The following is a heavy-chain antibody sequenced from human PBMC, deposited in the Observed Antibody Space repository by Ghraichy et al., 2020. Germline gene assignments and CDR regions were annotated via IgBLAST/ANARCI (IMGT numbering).Heavy chain of an antibody. CDR2: ISYDGSNK. J-gene: IGHJ5*02. D-gene: IGHD1-26*01. Sequence: GESLNISCAASGFTFGNYGMHWVRQAPGKGLEWVAVISYDGSNKDYADSVKGRFTISRDNSKNTLYLQMNSLRAEDTALYYCARDRAREQGWFDPWGQGTLVTVSS. CDR1: GFTFGNYG. V-gene: IGHV3-30-3*01. CDR3: ARDRAREQGWFDP.